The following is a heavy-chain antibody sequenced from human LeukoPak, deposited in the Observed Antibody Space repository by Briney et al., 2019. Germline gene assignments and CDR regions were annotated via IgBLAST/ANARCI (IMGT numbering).Heavy chain of an antibody. V-gene: IGHV3-21*01. D-gene: IGHD3-10*01. CDR2: ISSSSSYI. J-gene: IGHJ4*02. Sequence: GGSLRLSCAASGFTFSSYSMNWVRQAPGKGLEWVSSISSSSSYIYYADSVKGRFTISRDNAKNSLYLQMNSLRAEDTAVYYCARDMTNYYGSGSYYGDFDYWGQGTLVTVSS. CDR1: GFTFSSYS. CDR3: ARDMTNYYGSGSYYGDFDY.